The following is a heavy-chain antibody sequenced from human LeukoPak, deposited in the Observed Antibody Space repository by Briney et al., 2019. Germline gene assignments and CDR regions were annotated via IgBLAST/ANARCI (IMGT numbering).Heavy chain of an antibody. CDR1: GFTVSSNY. D-gene: IGHD6-6*01. CDR2: IYSGGST. V-gene: IGHV3-53*01. CDR3: AKVKGSSSSPLSDY. J-gene: IGHJ4*02. Sequence: GGSLRLSCAASGFTVSSNYMSWVRQAPGKGLEWVSVIYSGGSTYYADSVKGRFTISRDNSKNTLYLQMNSLRAEDTAVYYCAKVKGSSSSPLSDYWGQGTLVTVSS.